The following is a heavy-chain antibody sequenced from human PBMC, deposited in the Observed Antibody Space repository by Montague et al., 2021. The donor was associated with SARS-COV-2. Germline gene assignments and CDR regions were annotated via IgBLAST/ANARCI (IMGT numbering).Heavy chain of an antibody. J-gene: IGHJ4*02. D-gene: IGHD3-16*01. CDR1: GGSFSNFY. CDR3: ARIRSRGWAYYFDY. CDR2: IYYSGGT. V-gene: IGHV4-59*01. Sequence: SETLSLTCTVSGGSFSNFYWSWIRQPPGKELEWIGYIYYSGGTNYNPSLSFRLTLSVDTSSNQFSLKLTSLTAADTAVYYCARIRSRGWAYYFDYWGQGTLVSVSS.